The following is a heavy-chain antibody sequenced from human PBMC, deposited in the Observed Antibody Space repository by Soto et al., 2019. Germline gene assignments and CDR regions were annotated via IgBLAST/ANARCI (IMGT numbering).Heavy chain of an antibody. Sequence: GGSLRLSCAASGFTFSSYDMHWVRQATGKGLEWVSAIGTAGDTYYPGSVKGRFTISRENAKNSLYLQMNSLRAGDTAVYYCARAYSSSTREDYYYGMDVWGQGTTVTVS. V-gene: IGHV3-13*01. CDR3: ARAYSSSTREDYYYGMDV. D-gene: IGHD6-6*01. CDR2: IGTAGDT. J-gene: IGHJ6*02. CDR1: GFTFSSYD.